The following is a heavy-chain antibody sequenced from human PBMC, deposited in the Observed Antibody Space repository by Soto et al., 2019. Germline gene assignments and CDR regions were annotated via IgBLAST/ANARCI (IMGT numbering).Heavy chain of an antibody. CDR1: GFTFSDFG. CDR3: ARGPHLDCTNGVCYTPSGMDV. D-gene: IGHD2-8*01. J-gene: IGHJ6*02. V-gene: IGHV3-30*03. CDR2: ISEDAETD. Sequence: GGSLRLSCVASGFTFSDFGMHWVRQGPGKGLEWLAVISEDAETDFHADSVKGRFIISRDNSKNTLYLEMNSLRAEDTAVYYCARGPHLDCTNGVCYTPSGMDVWGQGTTVTVSS.